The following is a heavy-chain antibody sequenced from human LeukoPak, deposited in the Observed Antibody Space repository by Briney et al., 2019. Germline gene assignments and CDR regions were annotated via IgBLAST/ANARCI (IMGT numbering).Heavy chain of an antibody. CDR1: VFTFSSYA. CDR2: ISYDGSNK. D-gene: IGHD4-17*01. CDR3: ARSYGDYVGGPYYYGMDV. Sequence: GGSLRLSCAASVFTFSSYAMHWVRQAPGKGLEWVAVISYDGSNKYYADSVKGRFTISRDNSKNTLYLQMNSLRAEDTAVYYCARSYGDYVGGPYYYGMDVWGQGTTVTVSS. V-gene: IGHV3-30-3*01. J-gene: IGHJ6*02.